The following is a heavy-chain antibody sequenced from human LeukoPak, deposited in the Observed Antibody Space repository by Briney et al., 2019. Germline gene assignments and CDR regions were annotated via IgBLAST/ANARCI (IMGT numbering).Heavy chain of an antibody. J-gene: IGHJ5*02. V-gene: IGHV1-69*04. CDR3: ARDRQSEASWFDP. D-gene: IGHD6-19*01. CDR1: GYTFNNYA. Sequence: ASVKVSCKASGYTFNNYAISWVRQAPGQGLEWMGRIIPILGIANYAQKFQGRVTITADKSTSTAYMELSSLRSEDTAVYYCARDRQSEASWFDPWGQGTLVTVSS. CDR2: IIPILGIA.